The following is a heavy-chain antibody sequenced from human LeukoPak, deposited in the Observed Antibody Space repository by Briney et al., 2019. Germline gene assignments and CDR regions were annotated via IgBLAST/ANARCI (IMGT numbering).Heavy chain of an antibody. D-gene: IGHD3-10*01. CDR1: GFTFSSYW. CDR3: AKELSYYYYYGMDV. CDR2: INSDGSST. Sequence: GGSLRLSCAASGFTFSSYWMHWVRQAPGKGLVWVSRINSDGSSTSYADSVKGRFTISRDNSKNTLYLQMNSLRAEDTAVYYCAKELSYYYYYGMDVWGQGTTVTVSS. J-gene: IGHJ6*02. V-gene: IGHV3-74*01.